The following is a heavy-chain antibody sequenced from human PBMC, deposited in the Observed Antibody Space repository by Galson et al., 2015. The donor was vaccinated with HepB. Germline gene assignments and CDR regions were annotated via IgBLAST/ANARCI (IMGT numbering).Heavy chain of an antibody. D-gene: IGHD2-2*01. Sequence: LEWVSSISTSGSYISYADSVKGRFTISRDNAKNSLSLQMDSLRAEDTAVYYCARDQGYCSGTSCPNWFDSWGQGTLVTVSS. V-gene: IGHV3-21*01. CDR3: ARDQGYCSGTSCPNWFDS. CDR2: ISTSGSYI. J-gene: IGHJ5*01.